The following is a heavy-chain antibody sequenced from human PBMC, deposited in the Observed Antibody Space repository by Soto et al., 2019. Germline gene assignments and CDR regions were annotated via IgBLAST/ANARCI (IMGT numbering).Heavy chain of an antibody. CDR2: IVVGSGNT. V-gene: IGHV1-58*02. J-gene: IGHJ3*02. Sequence: SVKVSCKASGFTFTSSAMQWVRQARGQRLEWIGWIVVGSGNTNYAQKFQERVTITRDMSTSTAYMELSSLRSEDTAVYYCAARYCSSTSCYFFAFDTWGQGTMVTV. D-gene: IGHD2-2*01. CDR3: AARYCSSTSCYFFAFDT. CDR1: GFTFTSSA.